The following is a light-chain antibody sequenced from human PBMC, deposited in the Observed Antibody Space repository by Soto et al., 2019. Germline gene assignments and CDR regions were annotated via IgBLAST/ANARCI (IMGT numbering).Light chain of an antibody. CDR2: DTS. J-gene: IGKJ3*01. V-gene: IGKV3-11*01. CDR3: RQRSNWPFT. Sequence: EIVLTQSPAILSLSPGERATLSCRASQSVSTYLAWYQQKPGQAPRLLIYDTSNRASGVPARFSGSGSGTDFTLTISSLEPEDFAVYYCRQRSNWPFTFDPGAKVDIK. CDR1: QSVSTY.